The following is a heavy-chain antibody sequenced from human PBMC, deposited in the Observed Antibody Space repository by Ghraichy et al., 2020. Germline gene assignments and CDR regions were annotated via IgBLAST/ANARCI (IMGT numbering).Heavy chain of an antibody. CDR2: IYYSGST. J-gene: IGHJ4*02. Sequence: SETLSLTCTVSGGSISSYYWSWIRQPPGKGLEWVGYIYYSGSTKYNPSLKSRVTISVDTSKNQFSLKLSSVTAADTAVYYCARANGAKNDYWGQGTLGTVSS. V-gene: IGHV4-59*01. CDR1: GGSISSYY. CDR3: ARANGAKNDY. D-gene: IGHD4/OR15-4a*01.